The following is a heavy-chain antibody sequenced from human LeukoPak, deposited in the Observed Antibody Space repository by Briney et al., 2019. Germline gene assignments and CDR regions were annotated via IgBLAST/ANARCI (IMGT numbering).Heavy chain of an antibody. V-gene: IGHV1-2*02. CDR2: INPNSGGT. CDR3: ARDHCSDNDCYEDYYYGMDV. D-gene: IGHD2-21*02. J-gene: IGHJ6*02. Sequence: ASVKVSCKASGYTFTGYYMHWVRQAPGQGLEWMGWINPNSGGTTSAQKFQGRVTMTRDTSISTAYMELSRLRSDDTAVYYCARDHCSDNDCYEDYYYGMDVWGQGTTVTVSS. CDR1: GYTFTGYY.